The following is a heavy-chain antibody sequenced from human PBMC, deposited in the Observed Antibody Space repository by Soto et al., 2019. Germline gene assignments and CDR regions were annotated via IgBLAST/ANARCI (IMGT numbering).Heavy chain of an antibody. CDR3: ARGLYYYDSSGYYSP. CDR2: ISSSSSYT. Sequence: GGSLRLSCAASGFTFSDYYMSWIRQAPGKGLEWVSYISSSSSYTNYADSVKGRFTISRDNAKNSLYLQMNSLRAEDTAVYYCARGLYYYDSSGYYSPWGQGTLVTVS. J-gene: IGHJ5*02. D-gene: IGHD3-22*01. V-gene: IGHV3-11*05. CDR1: GFTFSDYY.